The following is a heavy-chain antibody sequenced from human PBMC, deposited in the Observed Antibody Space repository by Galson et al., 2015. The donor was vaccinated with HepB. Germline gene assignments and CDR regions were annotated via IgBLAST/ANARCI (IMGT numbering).Heavy chain of an antibody. CDR2: ISGHDGNT. CDR1: GYIFSDYD. CDR3: TRGAYYESSGYYAPAY. J-gene: IGHJ4*02. Sequence: SVKVSCKAPGYIFSDYDISWVRQAPGQGLEWMGWISGHDGNTKYAQKFQGRVIMTTYTSTNTAYMELRSLRSDDTAVYYCTRGAYYESSGYYAPAYWGQGTLVTVSS. V-gene: IGHV1-18*01. D-gene: IGHD3-22*01.